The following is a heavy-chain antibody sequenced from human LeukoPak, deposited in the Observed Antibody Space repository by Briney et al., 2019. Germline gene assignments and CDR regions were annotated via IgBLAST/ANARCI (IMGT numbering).Heavy chain of an antibody. CDR2: ISSSGSAM. D-gene: IGHD5-18*01. Sequence: PGGSLRLSCAASGFTFSDFYMSWIRQAPGKGLEGVSYISSSGSAMYYADSMKGRFTVSRDNAENSLYLQMNSLRAEDTAMYYCARLGKDTSMAPSDYWGQGTLVTVSS. V-gene: IGHV3-11*01. CDR3: ARLGKDTSMAPSDY. CDR1: GFTFSDFY. J-gene: IGHJ4*02.